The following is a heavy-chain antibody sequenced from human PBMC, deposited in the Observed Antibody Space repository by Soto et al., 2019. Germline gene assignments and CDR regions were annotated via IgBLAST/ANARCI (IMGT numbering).Heavy chain of an antibody. Sequence: TLSLTCTVSGGSISSGGYYWSWIRQHPGKGLEWIGYIYYSGSTYYNPSLKSRVTISVDTSKNQFSLKLSSVTAADTAVYYCARGDSKNYYYYGMDVWGQGTTVTVSS. CDR1: GGSISSGGYY. CDR3: ARGDSKNYYYYGMDV. CDR2: IYYSGST. D-gene: IGHD4-4*01. V-gene: IGHV4-31*03. J-gene: IGHJ6*02.